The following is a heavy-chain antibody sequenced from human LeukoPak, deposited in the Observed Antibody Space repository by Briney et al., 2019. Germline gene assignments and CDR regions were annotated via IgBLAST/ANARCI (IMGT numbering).Heavy chain of an antibody. CDR2: INNNGGST. J-gene: IGHJ4*02. Sequence: GGSLRLSCSASGFTFSSHAMYWVRQAPGKGLEYVLGINNNGGSTYYADSLKGRFSISRDNSKNMLYFQMSSLRAEDTAVYYCARDRWESQYYFDYWGQGTLVTVSS. CDR3: ARDRWESQYYFDY. V-gene: IGHV3-64*02. D-gene: IGHD1-26*01. CDR1: GFTFSSHA.